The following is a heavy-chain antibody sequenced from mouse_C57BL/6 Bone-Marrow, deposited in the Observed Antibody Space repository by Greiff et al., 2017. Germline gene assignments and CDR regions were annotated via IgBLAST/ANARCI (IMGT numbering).Heavy chain of an antibody. V-gene: IGHV5-6*01. Sequence: EVNVVESGGDLVKPGGSLKLSCAASGFTFSSYGMSWVRQTPDKRLEWVATISSGGSYTYYPDSVKGRFTISIDNAKNTLYLQMSSLKSEDTAMYYCARQDYYGSSCSWFAYWGQGTLVTVSA. CDR2: ISSGGSYT. D-gene: IGHD1-1*01. CDR3: ARQDYYGSSCSWFAY. CDR1: GFTFSSYG. J-gene: IGHJ3*01.